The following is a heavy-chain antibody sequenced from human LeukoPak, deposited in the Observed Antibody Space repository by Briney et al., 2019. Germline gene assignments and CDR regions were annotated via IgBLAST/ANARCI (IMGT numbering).Heavy chain of an antibody. CDR3: AREVFPGGLLNTAFDH. V-gene: IGHV3-23*01. D-gene: IGHD2-8*02. CDR2: IIDGGYGT. CDR1: GFTFSNYA. J-gene: IGHJ4*02. Sequence: GGSLRLSRAASGFTFSNYAMAWVRPAPGKGLEWVSSIIDGGYGTYYADSVKGRFTISRDNSKNTLYLQMNSLTGEDTAVYYCAREVFPGGLLNTAFDHWGQGALVTVSS.